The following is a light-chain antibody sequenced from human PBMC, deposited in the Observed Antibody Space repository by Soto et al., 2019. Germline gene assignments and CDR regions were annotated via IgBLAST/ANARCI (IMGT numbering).Light chain of an antibody. CDR1: SSDVGGCNF. CDR3: SSYTSSSTLYV. V-gene: IGLV2-14*01. Sequence: QSVLTQPASVSGSPGQSIAISCTGTSSDVGGCNFVSWYQQHPGKAPKLMIYDVSNRPSGVSNRFSGSKSGNTASLTISGLQAEDEADYYCSSYTSSSTLYVLGTGTKVTVL. J-gene: IGLJ1*01. CDR2: DVS.